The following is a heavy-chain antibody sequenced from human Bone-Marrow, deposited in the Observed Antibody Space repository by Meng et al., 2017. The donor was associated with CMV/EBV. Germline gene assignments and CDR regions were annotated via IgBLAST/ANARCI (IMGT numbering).Heavy chain of an antibody. CDR3: ASRYSSSRTHQHY. Sequence: LSLTCAASGFTFSSYWMSWVRQAPGKGLEWVANIKQDGSEKYYVDSVKGRFTISRDNAKNSLYPQMNSLRAEDTAVYYCASRYSSSRTHQHYWGQGTLVTVSS. J-gene: IGHJ4*02. D-gene: IGHD6-13*01. CDR1: GFTFSSYW. V-gene: IGHV3-7*01. CDR2: IKQDGSEK.